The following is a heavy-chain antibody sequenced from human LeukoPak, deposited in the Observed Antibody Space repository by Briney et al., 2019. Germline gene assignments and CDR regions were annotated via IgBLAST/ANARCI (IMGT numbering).Heavy chain of an antibody. CDR3: ARGAVRRGADY. Sequence: GGSLRLSRAASGFTFSSYWMSWVRQAPGKGLEWVDNIKQDGSEKYYVDSVKGRFTISRDNAKNSLYLQMNSLRAEDTAVYYCARGAVRRGADYWGQGTLVTVSS. V-gene: IGHV3-7*01. D-gene: IGHD3-10*02. J-gene: IGHJ4*02. CDR2: IKQDGSEK. CDR1: GFTFSSYW.